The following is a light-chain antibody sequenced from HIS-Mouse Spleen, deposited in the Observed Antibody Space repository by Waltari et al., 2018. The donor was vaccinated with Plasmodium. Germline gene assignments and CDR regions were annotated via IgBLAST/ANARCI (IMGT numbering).Light chain of an antibody. CDR3: YSTDSSGNHRV. Sequence: SYELTQPPSVSVSPGQTARITCSGDALPKNYAYWYQQKSGQAPVLVIYEDSKRPSGIPERFSGSNSGTMATLTISGAQVEDEADYYCYSTDSSGNHRVFGGGTKLTVL. J-gene: IGLJ3*02. CDR1: ALPKNY. V-gene: IGLV3-10*01. CDR2: EDS.